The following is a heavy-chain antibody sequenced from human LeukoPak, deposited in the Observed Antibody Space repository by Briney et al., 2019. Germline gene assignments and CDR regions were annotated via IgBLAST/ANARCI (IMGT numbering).Heavy chain of an antibody. D-gene: IGHD5-18*01. CDR1: GYTFTGYY. V-gene: IGHV1-46*01. CDR3: ARGGMGIQLWSFDY. Sequence: VASVKVSCKASGYTFTGYYMHWVRQAPGQGLEWMGIINPSGGSTSYSEKFQGRVAMTRDTSTSTVYMELSSLRSEDTAVYYCARGGMGIQLWSFDYWGQGTLVTVSS. J-gene: IGHJ4*02. CDR2: INPSGGST.